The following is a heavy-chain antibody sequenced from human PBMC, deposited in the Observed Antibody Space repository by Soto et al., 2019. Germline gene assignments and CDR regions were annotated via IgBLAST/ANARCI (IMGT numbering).Heavy chain of an antibody. V-gene: IGHV4-59*01. CDR2: LYYSGNT. J-gene: IGHJ4*02. CDR1: GGSISPFY. CDR3: ARVGAVAARTFDY. Sequence: SETLSLTCTVSGGSISPFYWSWVRQPPGKGLEWIAYLYYSGNTNYNPSLKSRVTISVDASKIRVSRRLASVTAADTAVYYCARVGAVAARTFDYWGQGTVVTVSS. D-gene: IGHD2-15*01.